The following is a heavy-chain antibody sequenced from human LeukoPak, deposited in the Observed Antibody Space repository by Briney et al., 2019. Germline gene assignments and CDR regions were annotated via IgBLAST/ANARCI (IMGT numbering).Heavy chain of an antibody. J-gene: IGHJ4*02. CDR1: GFTFGSYA. D-gene: IGHD6-19*01. Sequence: GGSLRLSCAASGFTFGSYAMSWVRQAPGKGLEWVSDINGSGGSTYYTDSVKGRFTVSRDNSKNTLYLQMNSLRAEDTAVYYCAKEARYSSGWSPFDYWGQGTLVTVSS. CDR3: AKEARYSSGWSPFDY. V-gene: IGHV3-23*01. CDR2: INGSGGST.